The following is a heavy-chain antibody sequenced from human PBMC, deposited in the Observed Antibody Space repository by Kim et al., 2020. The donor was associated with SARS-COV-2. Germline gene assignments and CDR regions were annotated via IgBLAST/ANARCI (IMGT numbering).Heavy chain of an antibody. CDR1: GGSISSYY. J-gene: IGHJ4*02. CDR2: IYYSGST. V-gene: IGHV4-59*01. CDR3: ARTDSDYGDYYYFDY. D-gene: IGHD4-17*01. Sequence: SETLSLTCTVSGGSISSYYWSWIRQPPGKGLEWIGYIYYSGSTNYNPSLKSRVTISVDTSKNQFSLKLSSVTAADTAVYYCARTDSDYGDYYYFDYWGQGTLVTVSS.